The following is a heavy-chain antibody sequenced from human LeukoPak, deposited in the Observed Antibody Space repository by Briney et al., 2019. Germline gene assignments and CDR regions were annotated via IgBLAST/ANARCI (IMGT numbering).Heavy chain of an antibody. CDR3: AKGGSSGLDY. CDR1: GFTFSSYS. Sequence: GGSLRLSCAASGFTFSSYSIHWVRQAPGKGLEWVAVISYDGSNKYYADSVKGRFTISRDNSKNTLYLQMNSLRAEDTAVYYCAKGGSSGLDYWGQGTLVTVSS. V-gene: IGHV3-30*18. J-gene: IGHJ4*02. CDR2: ISYDGSNK. D-gene: IGHD6-19*01.